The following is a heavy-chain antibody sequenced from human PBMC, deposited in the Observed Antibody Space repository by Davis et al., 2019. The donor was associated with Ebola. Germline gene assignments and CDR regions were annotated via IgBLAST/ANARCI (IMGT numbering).Heavy chain of an antibody. J-gene: IGHJ5*02. V-gene: IGHV3-48*02. D-gene: IGHD2-15*01. CDR3: ARDGCSGGSCPGEEGYNWFDP. CDR1: GFTFSSYS. CDR2: ISGSSTTI. Sequence: PGGSLRLSCAASGFTFSSYSMNWVRQAPGKGLEWISYISGSSTTIYYADSVRGRFTISRDNAKNSLYLQMISLRDEDTAVYYCARDGCSGGSCPGEEGYNWFDPWGQGTLVTVSS.